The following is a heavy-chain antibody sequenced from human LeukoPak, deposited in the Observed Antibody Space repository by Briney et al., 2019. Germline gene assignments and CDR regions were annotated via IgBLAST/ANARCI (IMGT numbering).Heavy chain of an antibody. CDR3: AAASSGSPRDY. V-gene: IGHV1-58*01. D-gene: IGHD1-26*01. Sequence: ASVKVSCKASGFTFTSSAVQWMRQARGQRLEWIGWIVVGSGNTNYAQKFQERVTITRDMSTSTAYMELSSLRSEDTAVYYCAAASSGSPRDYWGQGTLVTVSS. CDR1: GFTFTSSA. CDR2: IVVGSGNT. J-gene: IGHJ4*02.